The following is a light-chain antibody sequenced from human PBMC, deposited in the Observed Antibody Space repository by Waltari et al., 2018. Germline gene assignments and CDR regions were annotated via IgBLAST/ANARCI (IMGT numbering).Light chain of an antibody. V-gene: IGKV4-1*01. J-gene: IGKJ1*01. CDR1: QSVLYSSNNKNY. Sequence: DIVMTQSPDSLAVSLGERATINCKSSQSVLYSSNNKNYLAWYQQRPGQPPKLLIYWASTRESGVPDRFSGSGSGTDFTITISSLQAEDVAVYYCQQYYSTPRTFGQGTKVEIE. CDR3: QQYYSTPRT. CDR2: WAS.